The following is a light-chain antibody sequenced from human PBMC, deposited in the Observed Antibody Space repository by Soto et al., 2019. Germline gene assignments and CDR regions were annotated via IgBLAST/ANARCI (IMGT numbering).Light chain of an antibody. CDR3: LLSYSGARLGV. Sequence: QAVVTQEPSLTVSPGGTVTLTCGSSTGAVTSGHYPYWFQQKPGQAPRTLIYDTSNKHSWTPARFSGSLLGGKAALTLSGAQAEDEAEYYCLLSYSGARLGVFGTGTKLTVL. V-gene: IGLV7-46*01. J-gene: IGLJ1*01. CDR2: DTS. CDR1: TGAVTSGHY.